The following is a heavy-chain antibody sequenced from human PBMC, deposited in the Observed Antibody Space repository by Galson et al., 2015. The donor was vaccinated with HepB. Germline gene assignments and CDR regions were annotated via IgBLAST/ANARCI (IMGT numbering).Heavy chain of an antibody. CDR1: GFSFSTYG. Sequence: LRLSCAASGFSFSTYGMSWVRQAPGKGLEWVSGISGSGGYTKYADSVKGRFTISRDNSKNTLYLQMNSLRAEDTAVYYCAKDLIAVAGTGRYFDYWGQGTLVTVSS. CDR3: AKDLIAVAGTGRYFDY. J-gene: IGHJ4*02. CDR2: ISGSGGYT. D-gene: IGHD6-19*01. V-gene: IGHV3-23*01.